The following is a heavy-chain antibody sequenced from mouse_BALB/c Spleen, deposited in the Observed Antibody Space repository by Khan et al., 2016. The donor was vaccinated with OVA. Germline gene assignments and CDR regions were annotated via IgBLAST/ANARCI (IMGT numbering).Heavy chain of an antibody. CDR2: INSSNGRT. J-gene: IGHJ3*01. V-gene: IGHV1S81*02. CDR1: GYTFTSYW. CDR3: ARSTMITTDFAY. D-gene: IGHD2-4*01. Sequence: QVQLKQSGAELVKPGASVKLSCKASGYTFTSYWMHWVKQRPGQGLEWIGEINSSNGRTTYNEKIKSKATLTVAKSSNTAYTHLSSLTSEGSAVYCCARSTMITTDFAYWGQGTLVTVSA.